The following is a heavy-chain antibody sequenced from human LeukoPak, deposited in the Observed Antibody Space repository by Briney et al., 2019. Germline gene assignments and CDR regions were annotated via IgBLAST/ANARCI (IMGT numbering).Heavy chain of an antibody. J-gene: IGHJ6*02. CDR2: INHSRST. V-gene: IGHV4-34*01. D-gene: IGHD3-9*01. CDR3: ARGHYDILTGPMDYYYYGMDV. CDR1: GGSFSGYY. Sequence: SETLSLTCAVYGGSFSGYYWSWIRQPPGKGLEWIGEINHSRSTNYNPSLKSRVTISVDTSKNQFSLKLSSVTAADTAVYYCARGHYDILTGPMDYYYYGMDVWGQGTTVTVSS.